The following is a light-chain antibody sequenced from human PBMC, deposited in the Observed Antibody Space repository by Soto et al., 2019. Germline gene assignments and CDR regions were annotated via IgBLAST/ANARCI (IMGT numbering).Light chain of an antibody. J-gene: IGKJ5*01. CDR3: QQSYMDPIT. Sequence: DIQMTQSPSSLSASVGNRVTITCRASQRISTYLNWYQKKPGKAPNLLIYDASRLQSGVPSRFSGSGGGTDFTISISSVQPEDFATYFCQQSYMDPITFGQGTQLEI. CDR1: QRISTY. CDR2: DAS. V-gene: IGKV1-39*01.